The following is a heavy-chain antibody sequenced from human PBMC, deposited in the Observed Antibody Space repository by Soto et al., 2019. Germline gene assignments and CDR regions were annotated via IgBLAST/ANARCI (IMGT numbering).Heavy chain of an antibody. CDR1: GGSISSSTYY. Sequence: QLQLQESGPGLVKPSETLSLTCTVSGGSISSSTYYWGWIRQPPGKGLEWIGSIYFRGSTYYNPSLKSRVTVSVDTSKKQFSLKLTSVTAADTAVYYCAREILTGYYPAVWFDPWGQGTLVTVSS. CDR3: AREILTGYYPAVWFDP. V-gene: IGHV4-39*02. D-gene: IGHD3-9*01. J-gene: IGHJ5*02. CDR2: IYFRGST.